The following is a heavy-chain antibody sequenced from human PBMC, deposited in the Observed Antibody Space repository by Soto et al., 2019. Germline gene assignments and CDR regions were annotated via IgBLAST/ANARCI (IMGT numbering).Heavy chain of an antibody. CDR1: GGSISSYY. D-gene: IGHD3-10*01. J-gene: IGHJ5*02. Sequence: XETLSLPCTVSGGSISSYYWSWIRQPPGKGLDWIGYIYYSGSTNYNPSLKSRVTISVDTSKNQFSLKLSSVTAADTAVYYCARTYYYGSGSYLGWFDTWGQGTLVTVSS. CDR2: IYYSGST. V-gene: IGHV4-59*01. CDR3: ARTYYYGSGSYLGWFDT.